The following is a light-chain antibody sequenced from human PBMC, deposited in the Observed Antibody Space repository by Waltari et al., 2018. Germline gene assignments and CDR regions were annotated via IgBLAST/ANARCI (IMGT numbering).Light chain of an antibody. Sequence: SYELTQPPSVSVSPGQTARIPCSGDALPKKYAFWYQQKSAQAPVLVIYDDNKRPSGIPEGFSASSSGTMATLTITGAQEEDEGDYYCYSTDSSGYERVSGGGTKLTV. CDR3: YSTDSSGYERV. J-gene: IGLJ3*02. CDR2: DDN. V-gene: IGLV3-10*01. CDR1: ALPKKY.